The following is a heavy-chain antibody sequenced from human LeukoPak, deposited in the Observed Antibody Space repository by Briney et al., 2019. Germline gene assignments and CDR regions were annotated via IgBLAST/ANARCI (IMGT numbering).Heavy chain of an antibody. CDR3: AKTATPHFDY. Sequence: PGGSLRLSCAASGFTFSSYSMNWVRQAPGKGLEWVSSISSNSNIYYADSVKGRFTISRDNAKNSLYLQMNSLRAEDTAVYYCAKTATPHFDYWGQGTLVTVSS. J-gene: IGHJ4*02. D-gene: IGHD5-12*01. CDR1: GFTFSSYS. V-gene: IGHV3-21*04. CDR2: ISSNSNI.